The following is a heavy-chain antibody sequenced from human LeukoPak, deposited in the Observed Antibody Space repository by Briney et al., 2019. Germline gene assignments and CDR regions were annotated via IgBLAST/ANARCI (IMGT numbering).Heavy chain of an antibody. Sequence: GGSLRLSCAASGFTFSSYAMTWVRQAPGKGLEWISYISGSSSTINYADSVRGRFTISRDNAKTSLYLQMNSLRAEDTAVYYCARVGRSATTVDYWGQGTLVTVSS. CDR3: ARVGRSATTVDY. J-gene: IGHJ4*02. CDR1: GFTFSSYA. V-gene: IGHV3-48*01. D-gene: IGHD1-26*01. CDR2: ISGSSSTI.